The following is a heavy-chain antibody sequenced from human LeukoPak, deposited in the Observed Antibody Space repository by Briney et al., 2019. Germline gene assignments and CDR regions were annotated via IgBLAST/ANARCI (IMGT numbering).Heavy chain of an antibody. CDR2: IYYDGSNK. V-gene: IGHV3-33*01. CDR3: ARGSSRAASKRFGMDV. CDR1: GFTFSNYG. Sequence: GGSLRLSCAASGFTFSNYGMHWVRQAPGKGLEWVAVIYYDGSNKYYADSVRGRFTISRDNSKNTLYLQMNSLRAEDTAVYYCARGSSRAASKRFGMDVWGQGTTVTVSS. D-gene: IGHD6-6*01. J-gene: IGHJ6*02.